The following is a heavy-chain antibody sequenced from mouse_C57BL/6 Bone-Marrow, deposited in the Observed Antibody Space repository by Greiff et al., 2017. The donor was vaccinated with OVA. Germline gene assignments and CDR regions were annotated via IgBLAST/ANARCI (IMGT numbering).Heavy chain of an antibody. CDR3: ARDTFITTVVAPGFDY. D-gene: IGHD1-1*01. J-gene: IGHJ2*01. V-gene: IGHV5-4*01. CDR2: ISDGGSYT. Sequence: EVKVVESGGGLVKPGGSLKLSCAASGFTFSSYGMSWVRQTPEKRLEWVATISDGGSYTYYPDNVKGRFTISRDNAKNNLYLQMSHLKSEDTAMYYCARDTFITTVVAPGFDYWGQGTTLTVSS. CDR1: GFTFSSYG.